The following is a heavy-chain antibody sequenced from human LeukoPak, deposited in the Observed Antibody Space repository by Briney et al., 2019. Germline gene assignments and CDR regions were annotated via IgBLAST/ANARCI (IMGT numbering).Heavy chain of an antibody. CDR2: IYYSGST. D-gene: IGHD3-10*01. V-gene: IGHV4-31*03. CDR1: GGAISSGGYY. CDR3: ARGNGSGRNNYFDY. Sequence: SETLSLTCTVSGGAISSGGYYWSWIRQHPGKGLEWIGYIYYSGSTYYNPSLKSRVTISVDTSKNQFSLKLSSVTAADTAVYCCARGNGSGRNNYFDYWGQGTLVTVSS. J-gene: IGHJ4*02.